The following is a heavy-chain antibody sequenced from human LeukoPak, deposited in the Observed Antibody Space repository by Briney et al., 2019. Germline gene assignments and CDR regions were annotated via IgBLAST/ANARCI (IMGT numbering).Heavy chain of an antibody. D-gene: IGHD6-19*01. CDR3: AKGTSVAGTIFGY. CDR1: GSSVGTNY. Sequence: GGSLRLSCAASGSSVGTNYVSWVRQGPGKGLEWVSVVYGGGTTYYADSVKGRFAISRDNSMNTVHLQMDSLRDEDTAVYYCAKGTSVAGTIFGYWGQGTLVTVSS. CDR2: VYGGGTT. V-gene: IGHV3-66*01. J-gene: IGHJ4*02.